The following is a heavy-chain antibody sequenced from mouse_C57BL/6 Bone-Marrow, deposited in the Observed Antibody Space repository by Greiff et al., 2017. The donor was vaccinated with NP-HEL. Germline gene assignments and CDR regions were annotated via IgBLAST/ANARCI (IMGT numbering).Heavy chain of an antibody. V-gene: IGHV5-12*01. CDR2: ISNGGGST. CDR3: ARADAAQAHGVYFDY. J-gene: IGHJ2*01. D-gene: IGHD3-2*02. CDR1: GFTFSDYY. Sequence: EVQLVESGGGLVQPGGSLKLSCAASGFTFSDYYMYWVRQTPGKGLEWVAYISNGGGSTYYTDTVKGRVTITRDNATNTRYMQMRRLKSEDTAMYYCARADAAQAHGVYFDYWGQGTTLTVSS.